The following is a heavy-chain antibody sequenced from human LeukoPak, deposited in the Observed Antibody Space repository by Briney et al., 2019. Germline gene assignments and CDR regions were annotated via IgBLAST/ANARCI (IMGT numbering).Heavy chain of an antibody. CDR1: GGSLSSDY. D-gene: IGHD4-23*01. CDR3: ARGVTPVFY. CDR2: IYYSGST. Sequence: SETLSLTCTVSGGSLSSDYWSWVRQPPGKGLECSGYIYYSGSTNYHPSLKSRVTILVDTSKNQFSLKLSSVTAADTAVYYCARGVTPVFYWGQGTLVTVSS. J-gene: IGHJ4*02. V-gene: IGHV4-59*01.